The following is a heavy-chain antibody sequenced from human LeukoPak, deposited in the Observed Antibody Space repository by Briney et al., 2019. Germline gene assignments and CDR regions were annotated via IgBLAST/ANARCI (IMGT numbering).Heavy chain of an antibody. J-gene: IGHJ5*02. V-gene: IGHV4-34*01. Sequence: SETLSLTCAVYGGSFSGYYWSWIRQPPGKGLEWIGEINRSGSTNYNPSLKSRVTISVDTSKNQFSLKLSSVTAADTAVYYCARGRGDIVVVVADDNWFDPWGQGTLATVSS. CDR1: GGSFSGYY. CDR2: INRSGST. D-gene: IGHD2-15*01. CDR3: ARGRGDIVVVVADDNWFDP.